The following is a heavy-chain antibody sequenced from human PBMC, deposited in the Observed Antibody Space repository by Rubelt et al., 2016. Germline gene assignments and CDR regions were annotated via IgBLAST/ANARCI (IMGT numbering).Heavy chain of an antibody. CDR2: IYPNERT. J-gene: IGHJ3*02. CDR3: ARELRAAANYRTGLDI. D-gene: IGHD6-13*01. CDR1: GFTVNSKY. V-gene: IGHV3-53*01. Sequence: EVQLVESGGGLVQPGRPLRLSCAASGFTVNSKYMSWFRQAPGKGLEWVSVIYPNERTLYADSVRGRFTISRDNSENTLLLQMNSLRTEDTAVYYCARELRAAANYRTGLDIWGQGTMVTVSS.